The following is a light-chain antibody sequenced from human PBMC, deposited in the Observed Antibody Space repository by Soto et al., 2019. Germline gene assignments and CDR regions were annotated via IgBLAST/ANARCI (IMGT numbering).Light chain of an antibody. V-gene: IGKV3-20*01. CDR2: DVS. Sequence: EIVLTQSPGTLSLSPGERAALSCRASRSLSSTYLAWYQQRPGQAPRLLIYDVSSRATGIPDRFSGSGSGTDFTLTINRVEPDDFAVYYCQQYGSSPRTFGQGTKVDIK. J-gene: IGKJ1*01. CDR1: RSLSSTY. CDR3: QQYGSSPRT.